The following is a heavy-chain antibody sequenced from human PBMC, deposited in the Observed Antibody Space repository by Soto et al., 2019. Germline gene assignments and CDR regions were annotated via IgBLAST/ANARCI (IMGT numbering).Heavy chain of an antibody. J-gene: IGHJ5*02. CDR3: ARALRRHTYNWFDP. D-gene: IGHD3-16*01. CDR1: GGSISSGNYY. V-gene: IGHV4-30-4*01. Sequence: SETLSLTCTVSGGSISSGNYYWSWIRQPPGKGLEWIGYIYYSGSTYYNPSLKSRVTISLDTSKKQFSLKVSSVTAADTAVYYCARALRRHTYNWFDPWGQGTLVTVCS. CDR2: IYYSGST.